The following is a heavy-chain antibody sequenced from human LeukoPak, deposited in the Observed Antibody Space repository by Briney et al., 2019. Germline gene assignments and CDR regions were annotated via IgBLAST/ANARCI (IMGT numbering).Heavy chain of an antibody. CDR3: AREEITSDGDAFDI. V-gene: IGHV3-30*03. Sequence: GGSLRLSCAASGFTFSNYGIHWVRRAPGRGLEWVSLISYDGSIKYYADFVKGRFTISRDNSKNTLSLQMNSLRAEGTAVYYCAREEITSDGDAFDIWGQGTMVTVSS. J-gene: IGHJ3*02. CDR1: GFTFSNYG. CDR2: ISYDGSIK. D-gene: IGHD2-2*01.